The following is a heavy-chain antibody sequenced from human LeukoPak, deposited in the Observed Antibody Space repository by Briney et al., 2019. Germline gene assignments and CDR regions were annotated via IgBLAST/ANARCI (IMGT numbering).Heavy chain of an antibody. Sequence: PGGSLRLSCAASGFTFSSYSMNWVRQAPGKGLEWVSSISSSSSYIYYADSVKGRFTISRDNAKNSLYLHMNSLRAEDTAVYYCARDSKQQLVQPFDYWGQGTLVTVSS. CDR2: ISSSSSYI. CDR3: ARDSKQQLVQPFDY. V-gene: IGHV3-21*01. CDR1: GFTFSSYS. D-gene: IGHD6-13*01. J-gene: IGHJ4*02.